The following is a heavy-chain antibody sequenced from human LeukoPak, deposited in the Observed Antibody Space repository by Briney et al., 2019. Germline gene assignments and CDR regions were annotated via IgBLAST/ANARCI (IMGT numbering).Heavy chain of an antibody. J-gene: IGHJ4*02. CDR3: ATRVWYDILTGYGTLDY. V-gene: IGHV3-15*01. D-gene: IGHD3-9*01. CDR2: IKRKSDGGTT. CDR1: GLTFSNAW. Sequence: GGSLRLSCAASGLTFSNAWMSWVRQAPGKGLEWVGRIKRKSDGGTTDYAAPVKGRFTISRDDSKNTLYLQMNSLRSEDTAVYYCATRVWYDILTGYGTLDYWGQGTLVTVSS.